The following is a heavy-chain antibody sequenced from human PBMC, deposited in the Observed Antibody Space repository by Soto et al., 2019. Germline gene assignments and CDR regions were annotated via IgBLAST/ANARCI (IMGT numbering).Heavy chain of an antibody. CDR2: IYSGGST. J-gene: IGHJ4*02. CDR1: GFTVSSNY. D-gene: IGHD3-10*01. CDR3: ARSPHYYYGSGAPVPLFDY. Sequence: GGSLRLSCAASGFTVSSNYMSWVRQAPGKGLEWVSVIYSGGSTYYADSVKGRFTISRDNSKNTLYLQMNSRRAEDTAVYYCARSPHYYYGSGAPVPLFDYWGQGTLVTVSS. V-gene: IGHV3-66*01.